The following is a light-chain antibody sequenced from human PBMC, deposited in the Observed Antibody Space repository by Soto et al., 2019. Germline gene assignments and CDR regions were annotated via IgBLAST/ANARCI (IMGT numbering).Light chain of an antibody. Sequence: DIVMTQSPDSLAVSLGERATINCKSSQSVLYSSNNKNHLAWYQQKPGQPPKLLIYWASTRESGVPDRFSGSGSGTEFTLTISSLQAEDVAFYYCQQYYSTPQTFGGGTKVEIK. V-gene: IGKV4-1*01. CDR1: QSVLYSSNNKNH. J-gene: IGKJ4*01. CDR2: WAS. CDR3: QQYYSTPQT.